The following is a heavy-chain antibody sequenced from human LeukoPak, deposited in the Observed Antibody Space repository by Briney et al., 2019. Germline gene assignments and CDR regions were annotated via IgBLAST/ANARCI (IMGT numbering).Heavy chain of an antibody. CDR3: ARDGTAAGLYFDL. V-gene: IGHV3-7*01. D-gene: IGHD6-13*01. J-gene: IGHJ4*01. CDR1: GFTFTDYW. Sequence: GGSLRLSCAVSGFTFTDYWMNWVRQAPGKGLEWVASIRQDGSEKTYVDSVEGRFTISRDNTKNSLSLQVNSLRAEDTAVYYCARDGTAAGLYFDLWGQGTLVTVSS. CDR2: IRQDGSEK.